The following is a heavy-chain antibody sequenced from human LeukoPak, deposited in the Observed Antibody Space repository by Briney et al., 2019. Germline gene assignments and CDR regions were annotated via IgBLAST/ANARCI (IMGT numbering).Heavy chain of an antibody. V-gene: IGHV1-69*06. Sequence: SVKVSCKASGYTFTGYFIHWVRQAPGQGLEWMGGIIPIFGTANYAQKFQGRVTITADKSTSTAYMELSSLRSEDTAVYYCASGGDLRTRIAVAGRLGYYYYYMDVWGKGTTVTVSS. CDR2: IIPIFGTA. D-gene: IGHD6-19*01. CDR3: ASGGDLRTRIAVAGRLGYYYYYMDV. CDR1: GYTFTGYF. J-gene: IGHJ6*03.